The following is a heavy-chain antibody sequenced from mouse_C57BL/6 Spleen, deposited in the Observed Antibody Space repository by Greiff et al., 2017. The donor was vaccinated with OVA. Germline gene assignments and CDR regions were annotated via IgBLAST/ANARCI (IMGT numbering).Heavy chain of an antibody. D-gene: IGHD2-5*01. CDR2: IYPGDGDT. J-gene: IGHJ2*01. Sequence: VQLQQSGPELVKPGASVKISCKASGYAFSSSWMNWVKQRPGKGLEWIGRIYPGDGDTNYNGKFKGKATLTADKSSSTAYMQLSSLTSEDSAVYFCARRAYYSNSDYFDYWGQGTTLTVSS. CDR3: ARRAYYSNSDYFDY. CDR1: GYAFSSSW. V-gene: IGHV1-82*01.